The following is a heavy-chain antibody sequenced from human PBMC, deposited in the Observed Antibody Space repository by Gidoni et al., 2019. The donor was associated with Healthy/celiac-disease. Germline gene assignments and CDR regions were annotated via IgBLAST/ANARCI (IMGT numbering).Heavy chain of an antibody. V-gene: IGHV3-35*02. Sequence: EVQLVESGGGLVQPGGSLSISCAASGFTFSNSDMNWVHQAPGKGLEWVSGVSWNGSRTHYADSVKGQFIISRDNSRNTLYLQTNSLRAEDTAVYYCVRKSRTLDDIVVVPALNPWGQGTLVTVSS. CDR3: VRKSRTLDDIVVVPALNP. D-gene: IGHD2-2*01. CDR2: VSWNGSRT. J-gene: IGHJ5*02. CDR1: GFTFSNSD.